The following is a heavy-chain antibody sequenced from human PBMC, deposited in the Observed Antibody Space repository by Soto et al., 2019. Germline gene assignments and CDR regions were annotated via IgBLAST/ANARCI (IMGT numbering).Heavy chain of an antibody. J-gene: IGHJ3*02. CDR1: GGSFSGYY. D-gene: IGHD1-26*01. Sequence: TETLSLTCAVYGGSFSGYYWSWIRQPPGKGLEWIGEINHSGSTNYNPSLKRRVTISVDTSKNQSALKLSSVTAAETAVYYCARQGITGRYYDAFEIWGQGTMVTVSS. CDR2: INHSGST. CDR3: ARQGITGRYYDAFEI. V-gene: IGHV4-34*01.